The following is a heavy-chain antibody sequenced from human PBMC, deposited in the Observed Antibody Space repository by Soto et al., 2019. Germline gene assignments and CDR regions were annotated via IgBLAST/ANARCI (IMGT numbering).Heavy chain of an antibody. V-gene: IGHV3-21*01. J-gene: IGHJ4*02. CDR1: GFTFSSYS. Sequence: SLRLSCAASGFTFSSYSMIWVRQAPGKGLEWVSSISTSSDYIYYADSMKGRFTISRDNAKNTLYLQMNSLRAEDTAVYYCARDRSSGWYEAGDYWGQGTLVTVSS. CDR2: ISTSSDYI. D-gene: IGHD6-19*01. CDR3: ARDRSSGWYEAGDY.